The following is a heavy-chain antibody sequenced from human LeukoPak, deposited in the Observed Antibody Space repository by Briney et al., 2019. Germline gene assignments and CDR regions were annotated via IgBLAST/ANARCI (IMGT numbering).Heavy chain of an antibody. CDR1: GGSISSGGYY. Sequence: PSETLSLTCTVSGGSISSGGYYWSWIRQHPGKGLEWIGHIYYSGSTYYNPSLKSRVTISVDTSKNQFSLKLSSVTAADTAVYYCARAGPIRYCSGGSCCSTFDYWGQGTLVTVSS. CDR2: IYYSGST. CDR3: ARAGPIRYCSGGSCCSTFDY. V-gene: IGHV4-31*03. D-gene: IGHD2-15*01. J-gene: IGHJ4*02.